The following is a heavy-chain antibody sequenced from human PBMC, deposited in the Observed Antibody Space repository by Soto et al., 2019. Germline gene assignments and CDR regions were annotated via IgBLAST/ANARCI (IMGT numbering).Heavy chain of an antibody. CDR3: ARDSQIWFDP. Sequence: SETLSLTCTVSGGSISGHYWSWIRQPAGKGLEWIGRIYRSGNTNFNPSLKSRVNMSVDTSKNKFSLKLSSVTVADTAVYYCARDSQIWFDPWGQGTLVTVSS. V-gene: IGHV4-4*07. CDR1: GGSISGHY. CDR2: IYRSGNT. J-gene: IGHJ5*02.